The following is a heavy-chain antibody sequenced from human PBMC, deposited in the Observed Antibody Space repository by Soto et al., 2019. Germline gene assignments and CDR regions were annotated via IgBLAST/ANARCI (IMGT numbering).Heavy chain of an antibody. CDR3: ARERGIGYESDH. J-gene: IGHJ4*02. V-gene: IGHV1-69*08. Sequence: QVQLVQSGAEVKKPGSSVKVSCKASGGTFSSYTISWVRQAPGQGLGWMGRIIPILGITNYAQKFQGRVTITADKSTSTAYMELSSLRSEDTAMYYCARERGIGYESDHWGQGTLVTVSS. CDR1: GGTFSSYT. D-gene: IGHD5-12*01. CDR2: IIPILGIT.